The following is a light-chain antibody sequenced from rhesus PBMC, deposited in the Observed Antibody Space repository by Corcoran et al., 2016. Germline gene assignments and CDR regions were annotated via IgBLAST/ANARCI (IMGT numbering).Light chain of an antibody. CDR3: ILSHGGTQVL. CDR2: NTN. V-gene: IGLV7-71*01. J-gene: IGLJ2*01. Sequence: QAVVTREPSLTVSPGGTLTLTCGSNTGAVTSMNVPHWFQQKPGQVPRGLIYNTNKKYPWTPARFSGSLAGGKAALTLSGAQPGDEADYFCILSHGGTQVLFGGGTRLTVL. CDR1: TGAVTSMNV.